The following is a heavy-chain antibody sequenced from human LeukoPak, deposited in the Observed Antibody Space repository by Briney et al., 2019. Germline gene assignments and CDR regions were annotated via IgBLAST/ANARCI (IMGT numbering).Heavy chain of an antibody. CDR2: IRYDGSNK. V-gene: IGHV3-30*02. CDR3: AKALSGGEQRDAFDI. D-gene: IGHD3-10*01. J-gene: IGHJ3*02. Sequence: GGSLRLSCAPSGFTFSSYGMHWVRQAPGKGLEWVAFIRYDGSNKYYADSVKVRFTISRDNSKNSLYLQMNSLRAEDTDVYYCAKALSGGEQRDAFDIWGQGTMVTVSS. CDR1: GFTFSSYG.